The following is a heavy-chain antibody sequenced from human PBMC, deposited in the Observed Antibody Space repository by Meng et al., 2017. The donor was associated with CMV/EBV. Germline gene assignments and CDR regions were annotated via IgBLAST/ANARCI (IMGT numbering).Heavy chain of an antibody. CDR3: ASGPAGTEGWFDP. J-gene: IGHJ5*02. Sequence: ASVKVSCKASGYTFTGYYMHWVRQAPGQGLEWMGWINPNSGGANYAQKFQGRVTMTRDTSISTAYMELSRLRSDDTAVYYCASGPAGTEGWFDPWGQGTLVTVSS. V-gene: IGHV1-2*02. CDR1: GYTFTGYY. D-gene: IGHD6-13*01. CDR2: INPNSGGA.